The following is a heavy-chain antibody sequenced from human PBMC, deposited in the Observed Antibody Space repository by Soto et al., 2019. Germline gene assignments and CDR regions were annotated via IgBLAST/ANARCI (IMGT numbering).Heavy chain of an antibody. J-gene: IGHJ5*02. CDR1: GFTFDDYA. CDR3: AKDIRRRTGTTRFDP. D-gene: IGHD1-7*01. Sequence: ALRLSCAASGFTFDDYAMHWVRQAPGKGLEWVSGISWNSGSIGYADSVKGRFTISRDNAKNSLYLQMNSLRAEDTALYYCAKDIRRRTGTTRFDPWGQGTLVTVSS. V-gene: IGHV3-9*01. CDR2: ISWNSGSI.